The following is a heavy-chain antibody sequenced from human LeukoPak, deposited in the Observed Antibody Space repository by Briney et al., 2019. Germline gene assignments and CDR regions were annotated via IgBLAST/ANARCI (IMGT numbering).Heavy chain of an antibody. V-gene: IGHV3-33*06. CDR1: EFTFSTYG. Sequence: GGSLRLSCAASEFTFSTYGMHWVRQAPGKGLEWVAIIWYDGSHKYYADSVKGRFTISRDNSKNTLFLQMNSLRAEDTAIYYCAKDIRWENYYYYYMDVWGKGTTVTVSS. CDR2: IWYDGSHK. D-gene: IGHD1-26*01. J-gene: IGHJ6*03. CDR3: AKDIRWENYYYYYMDV.